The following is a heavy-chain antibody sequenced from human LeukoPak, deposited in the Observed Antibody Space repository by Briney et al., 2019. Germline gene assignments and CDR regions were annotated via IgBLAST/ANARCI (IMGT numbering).Heavy chain of an antibody. J-gene: IGHJ4*02. D-gene: IGHD2-2*01. V-gene: IGHV4-34*01. CDR3: ARVYIGYPTYADY. CDR1: GGSFSGYY. Sequence: SETLSLTCAVYGGSFSGYYWRWIRQPPGKGLEWIGEINHSGSTNYNPSLKSRVTISVDTSKNQFSLKLSSVTAADTAVYYCARVYIGYPTYADYWGQGTLVPVS. CDR2: INHSGST.